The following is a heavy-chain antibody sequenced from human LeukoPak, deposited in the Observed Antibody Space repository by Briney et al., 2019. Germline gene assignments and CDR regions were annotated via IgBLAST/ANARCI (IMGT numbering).Heavy chain of an antibody. V-gene: IGHV3-23*01. CDR2: ISASGGST. J-gene: IGHJ4*02. Sequence: PGGSLRLSCAVSGITLSNYGMSWVRQAPGKGLECVAGISASGGSTNYADSVKGRFTISRDNPKNTLYLQMNSLRAEDTAVYFCAKRGVVIRVILVGLHREAYYFDSWGQGALVTVSS. D-gene: IGHD3-22*01. CDR1: GITLSNYG. CDR3: AKRGVVIRVILVGLHREAYYFDS.